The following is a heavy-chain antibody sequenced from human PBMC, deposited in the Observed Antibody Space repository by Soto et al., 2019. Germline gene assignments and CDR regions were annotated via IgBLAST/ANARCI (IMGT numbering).Heavy chain of an antibody. CDR1: GFTFSSYG. CDR2: ISYDGSNK. D-gene: IGHD3-3*01. V-gene: IGHV3-30*18. Sequence: PVGSLRLSCAASGFTFSSYGMHWVRQAPGKGLEWVAVISYDGSNKYYADSVKGRFTISRDNSKNTLYLQMNSLRAEDTAVYYCAKTQTYYDFWSAPYYFDYWGQGTLVTVSS. CDR3: AKTQTYYDFWSAPYYFDY. J-gene: IGHJ4*02.